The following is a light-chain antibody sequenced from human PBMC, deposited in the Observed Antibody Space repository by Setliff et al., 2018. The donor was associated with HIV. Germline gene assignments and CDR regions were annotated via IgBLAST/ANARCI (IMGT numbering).Light chain of an antibody. CDR1: NSDIGTYNY. V-gene: IGLV2-11*01. CDR3: CSYAGSSVSYV. J-gene: IGLJ1*01. Sequence: QSALAQPRSVSGSPGQSVAISCTGTNSDIGTYNYVSWYQQHPGKAPKLMIYDVTKRPSGVPDRFSGSKPVNTASLTISGLQTDDEADYYCCSYAGSSVSYVFGTGTKV. CDR2: DVT.